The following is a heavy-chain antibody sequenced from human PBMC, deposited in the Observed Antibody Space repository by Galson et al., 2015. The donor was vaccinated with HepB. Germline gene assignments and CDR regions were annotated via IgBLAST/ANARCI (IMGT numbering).Heavy chain of an antibody. J-gene: IGHJ6*02. D-gene: IGHD3-22*01. Sequence: SVKVSCKASGYTFTSYGISWVRQAPGQGLEWMGWISAYNGNTNYAQKLQGRVTMTTDTSTSTAYMELRSLRSDDTAVYYCARDGSYYDSSGYYHIYGMDVWGQGTTVTVSS. CDR1: GYTFTSYG. V-gene: IGHV1-18*04. CDR2: ISAYNGNT. CDR3: ARDGSYYDSSGYYHIYGMDV.